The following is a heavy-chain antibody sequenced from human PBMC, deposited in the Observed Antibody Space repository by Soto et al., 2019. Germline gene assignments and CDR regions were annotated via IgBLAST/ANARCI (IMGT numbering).Heavy chain of an antibody. Sequence: QVQLVESGGGVVQPGRSLRLSCAASGFTFSSYAMHWVRQAPGKGLEWVAVISYDGSNKYYADSVKCRITISRDNSKNTLYLQMNSLRAEDTAVDYCARGDDYGDRKADWGQGSLVTFAA. D-gene: IGHD4-17*01. CDR2: ISYDGSNK. J-gene: IGHJ4*02. CDR3: ARGDDYGDRKAD. CDR1: GFTFSSYA. V-gene: IGHV3-30-3*01.